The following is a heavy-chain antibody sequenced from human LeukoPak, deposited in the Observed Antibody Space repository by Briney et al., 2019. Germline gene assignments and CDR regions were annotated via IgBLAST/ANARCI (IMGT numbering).Heavy chain of an antibody. CDR3: ARAYSSSWYFNWFDP. CDR1: GDSISTSNSY. CDR2: ICYSGNT. D-gene: IGHD6-13*01. Sequence: PSETLSLTCTVSGDSISTSNSYWGWIRQPPGKGLEWIGSICYSGNTYYNASLKSRVTISVDTSKNQFSLQLTSVTAADTAVYYCARAYSSSWYFNWFDPWGQGTLVTVSS. J-gene: IGHJ5*02. V-gene: IGHV4-39*01.